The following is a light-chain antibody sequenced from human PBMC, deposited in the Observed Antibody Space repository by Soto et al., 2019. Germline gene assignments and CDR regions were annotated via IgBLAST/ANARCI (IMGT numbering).Light chain of an antibody. V-gene: IGKV3-11*01. J-gene: IGKJ5*01. CDR2: DAS. Sequence: EIVLTQSPATLSLSPGERATLSCRASQSVSSYLAWYQQKPDQAPRLLLYDASNLSTGIPARFSGSGSGTDFILTISSVEHEDFAVYYCQQRSNWPPNTFGQGKRLEIK. CDR1: QSVSSY. CDR3: QQRSNWPPNT.